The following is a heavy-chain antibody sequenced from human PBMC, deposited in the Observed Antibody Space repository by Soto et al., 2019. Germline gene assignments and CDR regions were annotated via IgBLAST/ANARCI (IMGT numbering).Heavy chain of an antibody. D-gene: IGHD3-3*01. V-gene: IGHV4-59*01. Sequence: SETLSLTCTVSGGSISSNYWSWIRQPPGKGLEWIGYIYYSGSTNYNPSLKSRVTISVDTSKNQFSLKLSSVTAADTAVYYCARAYYDFWSGYYLVHAFDIWGQGTMVT. J-gene: IGHJ3*02. CDR3: ARAYYDFWSGYYLVHAFDI. CDR1: GGSISSNY. CDR2: IYYSGST.